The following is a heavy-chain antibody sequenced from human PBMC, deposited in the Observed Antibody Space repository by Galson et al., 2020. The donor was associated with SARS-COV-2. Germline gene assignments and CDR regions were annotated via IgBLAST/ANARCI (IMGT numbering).Heavy chain of an antibody. V-gene: IGHV4-31*03. D-gene: IGHD3-3*01. J-gene: IGHJ4*02. CDR2: IYYSGST. CDR1: GGSISSGGSY. Sequence: ETSETLSLTCTVSGGSISSGGSYWSWIRQHPGKGLEWIGYIYYSGSTYYNPSLKSRVTISVDTSKNQFSLKLSSVTAADTAVYYCARGLTIFGGVSNCDYWGQGTLVTVSS. CDR3: ARGLTIFGGVSNCDY.